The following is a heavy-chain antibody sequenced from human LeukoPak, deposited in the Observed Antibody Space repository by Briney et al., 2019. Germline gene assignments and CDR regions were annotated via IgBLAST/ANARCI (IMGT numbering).Heavy chain of an antibody. CDR3: ARSPVVTPLDY. V-gene: IGHV4-39*01. J-gene: IGHJ4*02. D-gene: IGHD4-23*01. CDR2: IYYSGST. Sequence: SETLSLTCTVSGGSISRGSYYWGWIRQPPGKGLEWIGNIYYSGSTYYNPSLKSRVTISVDTSKNQFSLKLSSVTAADTAVYYCARSPVVTPLDYWGQGILVTVSS. CDR1: GGSISRGSYY.